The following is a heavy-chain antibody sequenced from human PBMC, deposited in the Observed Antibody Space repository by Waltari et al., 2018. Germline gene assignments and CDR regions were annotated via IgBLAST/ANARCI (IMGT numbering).Heavy chain of an antibody. CDR1: GFTFSSYA. D-gene: IGHD1-1*01. CDR3: AREHERLKSEYFQH. CDR2: ISYDGSNK. V-gene: IGHV3-30-3*01. J-gene: IGHJ1*01. Sequence: QVQLVESGGGVVQPGRSLRLSCAASGFTFSSYAMHWVRQAPGKGLEWVAVISYDGSNKCYADSVKGRFTISRDKSKNTLYLQMNSLRAEDTAVYYCAREHERLKSEYFQHWGQGTLVTVSS.